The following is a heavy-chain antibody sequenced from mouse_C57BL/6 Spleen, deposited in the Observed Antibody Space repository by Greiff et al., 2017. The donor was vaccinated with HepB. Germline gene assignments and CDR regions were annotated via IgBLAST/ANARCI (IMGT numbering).Heavy chain of an antibody. V-gene: IGHV5-4*03. CDR2: ISDGGSYT. Sequence: EVKLLEPGGGLVKPGGSLKLSCAASGFTFSSYAMSWVRQTPGKRLEWVATISDGGSYTYYPDNVKGRFTISRDNTKNNLYLQMSHRTSEDSDLYYDARGLGRIYLYFDVWGTGTTVTVSS. CDR3: ARGLGRIYLYFDV. D-gene: IGHD4-1*01. CDR1: GFTFSSYA. J-gene: IGHJ1*03.